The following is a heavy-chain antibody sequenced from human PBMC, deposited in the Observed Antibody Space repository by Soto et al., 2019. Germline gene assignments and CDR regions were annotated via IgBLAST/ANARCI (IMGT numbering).Heavy chain of an antibody. J-gene: IGHJ2*01. CDR3: FFQAEDGIRVCSTVSAFLLNRSSDL. D-gene: IGHD3-3*02. Sequence: PGKGLEWVAVIYFDGDNKYYGDSVKGRFTISRDNFRNTVYLQMNSLRNEDTAVYHFFFQAEDGIRVCSTVSAFLLNRSSDL. V-gene: IGHV3-30*03. CDR2: IYFDGDNK.